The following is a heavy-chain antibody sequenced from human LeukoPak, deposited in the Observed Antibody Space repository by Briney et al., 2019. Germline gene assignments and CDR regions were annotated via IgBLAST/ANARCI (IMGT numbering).Heavy chain of an antibody. CDR3: AREYGQWLVRSYYYYGMDV. CDR2: INHSGST. V-gene: IGHV4-34*01. Sequence: SETLSLTCAVYGGSFSGYYWSWIRQPPGKGLEWIGEINHSGSTNYNPSLKSRVTISVDTSKSQFSLKLSSVTAADTAVYYCAREYGQWLVRSYYYYGMDVWGQGTTVTVSS. CDR1: GGSFSGYY. J-gene: IGHJ6*02. D-gene: IGHD6-19*01.